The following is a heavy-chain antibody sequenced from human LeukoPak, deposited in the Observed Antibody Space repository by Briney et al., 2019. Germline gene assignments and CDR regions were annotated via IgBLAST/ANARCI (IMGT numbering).Heavy chain of an antibody. V-gene: IGHV4-39*07. CDR1: GGSISSSSYY. Sequence: SETLSLTCTVSGGSISSSSYYWGWIRQPPGKGLEWIGSIYYSGSTYYNPSLKSRVTISVDTSKNQFSLKLSSVTAADTAVYYCARARQYDFWSGYHGYYFDYWGQGTLVTVSS. D-gene: IGHD3-3*01. CDR3: ARARQYDFWSGYHGYYFDY. J-gene: IGHJ4*02. CDR2: IYYSGST.